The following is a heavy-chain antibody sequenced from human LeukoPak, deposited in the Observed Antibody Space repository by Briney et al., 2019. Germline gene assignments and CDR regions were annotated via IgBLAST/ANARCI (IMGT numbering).Heavy chain of an antibody. CDR2: IYYSGST. J-gene: IGHJ4*02. CDR1: GGSISSYY. CDR3: ARVAAAGPFDY. Sequence: SETLSLTCTVSGGSISSYYWSWIRQPPGKGLEGIGYIYYSGSTNYNPSLKSRVTISVETSKNQFSLKLSSVTAADTAVYYCARVAAAGPFDYWGQGTLVTVSS. V-gene: IGHV4-59*01. D-gene: IGHD6-13*01.